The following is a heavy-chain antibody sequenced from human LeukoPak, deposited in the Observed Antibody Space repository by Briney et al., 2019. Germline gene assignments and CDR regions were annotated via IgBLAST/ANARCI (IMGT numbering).Heavy chain of an antibody. J-gene: IGHJ6*02. CDR1: GFTFSSYS. D-gene: IGHD2-8*02. CDR3: ARGYCTGDNCRPYYYYGMDV. V-gene: IGHV3-21*04. CDR2: ISSSSSYI. Sequence: IPGGSLRLSCAASGFTFSSYSMNWVRQAPGKGLEWVSSISSSSSYIYYADSVKGRLTVSRDNAKRSLYLQMNSLRAEDTAVYYCARGYCTGDNCRPYYYYGMDVWGQGTTVTVSS.